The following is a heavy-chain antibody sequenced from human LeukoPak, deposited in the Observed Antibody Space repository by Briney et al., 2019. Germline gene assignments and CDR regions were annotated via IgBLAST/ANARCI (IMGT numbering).Heavy chain of an antibody. CDR2: ISYDGSNK. V-gene: IGHV3-30*04. CDR1: GFTFSSYA. Sequence: PGGSLRLSCAASGFTFSSYAMRWVRQAPGKGLEWVAVISYDGSNKYYADSVKGRFTISRDNSKNTLYLQMNSLRAEDTAVYYCARGPNYYDSSGPDAFDIWGQGTMVTVSS. CDR3: ARGPNYYDSSGPDAFDI. D-gene: IGHD3-22*01. J-gene: IGHJ3*02.